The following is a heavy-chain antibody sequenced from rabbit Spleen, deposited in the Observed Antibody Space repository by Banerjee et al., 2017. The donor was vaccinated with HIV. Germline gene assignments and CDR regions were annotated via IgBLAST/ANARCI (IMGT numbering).Heavy chain of an antibody. J-gene: IGHJ3*01. CDR3: ARNYGTYGGAGYAYAFRLDL. Sequence: QEQLVESGGDLVKPGASLTLTCKASGLDLSSRYWICWVRQAPGKGLEWIACIDVAKSGDTYYTNWAKGRFTISKTSSTTVALQVPSLTAADTATYFCARNYGTYGGAGYAYAFRLDLWGPGTLVTVS. D-gene: IGHD6-1*01. CDR1: GLDLSSRYW. V-gene: IGHV1S45*01. CDR2: IDVAKSGDT.